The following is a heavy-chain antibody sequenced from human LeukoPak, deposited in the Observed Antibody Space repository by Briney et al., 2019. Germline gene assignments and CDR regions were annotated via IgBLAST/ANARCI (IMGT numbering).Heavy chain of an antibody. Sequence: ASETLSLTCTVSGGSISSTSYYWGWIRQPPGKGLEWIGNIYYSGSTYYNPSLKSRVTISVDTSKNQFSLKLSSVTAADTAVYYCATLTTPGWFNPWGQGTLVTVSS. V-gene: IGHV4-39*07. D-gene: IGHD1-1*01. CDR3: ATLTTPGWFNP. J-gene: IGHJ5*02. CDR2: IYYSGST. CDR1: GGSISSTSYY.